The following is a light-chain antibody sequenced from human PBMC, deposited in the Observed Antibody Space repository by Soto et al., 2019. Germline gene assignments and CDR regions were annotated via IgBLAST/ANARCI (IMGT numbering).Light chain of an antibody. J-gene: IGKJ2*01. CDR2: AAS. V-gene: IGKV1-39*01. CDR3: QQSYSTSVYT. Sequence: DIQMTQSPSSLSASVGDRVTITCRASQSFSSYLNWYQQKPGKAPKLLIYAASSLQSGVPSRFSGSGSGTDFTLTISSLQPEDFATYYCQQSYSTSVYTFGQGTKLEIK. CDR1: QSFSSY.